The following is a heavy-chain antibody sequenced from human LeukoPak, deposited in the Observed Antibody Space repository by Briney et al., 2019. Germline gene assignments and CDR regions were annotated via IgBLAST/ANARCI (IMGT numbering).Heavy chain of an antibody. CDR1: GFTFNSYW. CDR2: INQGGSEK. D-gene: IGHD3-9*01. CDR3: ARDFGTTGYDLYDY. J-gene: IGHJ4*02. Sequence: GGSLRLSCAASGFTFNSYWMSWVRQAPGKGLEWVANINQGGSEKHYVDSVRGRFTISRDNAKNSLYLQMNSLRDEDTPIYYCARDFGTTGYDLYDYWGQGTLVTVSS. V-gene: IGHV3-7*01.